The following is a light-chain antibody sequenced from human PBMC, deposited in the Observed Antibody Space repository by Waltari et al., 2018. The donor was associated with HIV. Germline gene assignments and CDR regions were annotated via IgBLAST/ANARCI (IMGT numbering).Light chain of an antibody. Sequence: QSVLTQPPSASETPGPGVTIPCSGSTSNIASNTVNWYQQLPGTAPKLLIYTNNQRPSGVPDRFSGSKYSTSASLAISGLQSEDEAHYYCAAWDDSVNGWVFGGGTKLTVL. V-gene: IGLV1-44*01. CDR3: AAWDDSVNGWV. CDR1: TSNIASNT. CDR2: TNN. J-gene: IGLJ3*02.